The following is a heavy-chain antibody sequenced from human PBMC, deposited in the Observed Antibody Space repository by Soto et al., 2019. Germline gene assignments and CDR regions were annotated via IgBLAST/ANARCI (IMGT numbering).Heavy chain of an antibody. CDR3: ARPYYYGSGSYPSVFDY. V-gene: IGHV2-5*02. CDR1: GFSLSTSGVG. J-gene: IGHJ4*02. Sequence: QITLKESGPTLVKPTQTLTLTCTFSGFSLSTSGVGVGWIRQPPGKALEWLALIYWDDDKRYSPSLKSRLTITKDTPKNQVVLTMTNIDPVDTATYYCARPYYYGSGSYPSVFDYWGQGTLVTVSS. D-gene: IGHD3-10*01. CDR2: IYWDDDK.